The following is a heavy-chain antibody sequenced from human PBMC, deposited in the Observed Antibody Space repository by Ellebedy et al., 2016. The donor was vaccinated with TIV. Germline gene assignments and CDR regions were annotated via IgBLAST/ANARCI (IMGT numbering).Heavy chain of an antibody. J-gene: IGHJ3*02. Sequence: GGSLRLSCKGSGSSFTSYWIGRVRQMPGKGLEWMGIIYPVDSDTRYSPSFQGQVTISADKSISTAYLQWSSLKASDTAMYYCARLDDSSGYLPDDAFDIWGQGTMVTVSS. CDR3: ARLDDSSGYLPDDAFDI. CDR2: IYPVDSDT. D-gene: IGHD3-22*01. V-gene: IGHV5-51*01. CDR1: GSSFTSYW.